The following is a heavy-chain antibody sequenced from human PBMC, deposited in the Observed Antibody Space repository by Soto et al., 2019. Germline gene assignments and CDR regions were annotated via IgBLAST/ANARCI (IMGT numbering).Heavy chain of an antibody. D-gene: IGHD2-2*01. CDR3: ARVPYDRYCSSTSCYQDLRFDP. CDR1: GCSISSGGYY. J-gene: IGHJ5*02. V-gene: IGHV4-31*01. CDR2: IYYSGST. Sequence: PSETLSLTCTVSGCSISSGGYYWSWIGQHPGKGLEWIGYIYYSGSTYYNPSLKSQVTISVDTSKNQFSLKLSSVTAADTAVYYCARVPYDRYCSSTSCYQDLRFDPWGQGTLVTVSS.